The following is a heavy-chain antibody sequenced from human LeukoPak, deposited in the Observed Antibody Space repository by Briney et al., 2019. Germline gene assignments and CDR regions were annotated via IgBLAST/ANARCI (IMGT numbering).Heavy chain of an antibody. D-gene: IGHD3-10*01. CDR1: GFTFSSYW. J-gene: IGHJ4*02. CDR2: IKQDGSEK. CDR3: ARWQFGELSYFDY. V-gene: IGHV3-7*03. Sequence: GGSLRLSCAASGFTFSSYWMSWVRQAPGKGLEWVANIKQDGSEKYYVDSVKGRFTISRDNAKNSLYLQMNSLRAEDTAVYYCARWQFGELSYFDYWGQGTLVTVSS.